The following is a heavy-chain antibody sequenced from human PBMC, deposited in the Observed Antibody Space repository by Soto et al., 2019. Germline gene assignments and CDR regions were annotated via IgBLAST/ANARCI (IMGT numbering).Heavy chain of an antibody. Sequence: GGSLRLSCAASGFTFSSYSMNWVRQAPGKGLEWVSSISSSSSYIYYADSVKGRFTISRDNAKNSLYLQMNSLRAEDTAVYYCARWYYYDSSGYYHPPYAFAISAQRTIVPVSS. CDR3: ARWYYYDSSGYYHPPYAFAI. V-gene: IGHV3-21*01. CDR1: GFTFSSYS. J-gene: IGHJ3*02. CDR2: ISSSSSYI. D-gene: IGHD3-22*01.